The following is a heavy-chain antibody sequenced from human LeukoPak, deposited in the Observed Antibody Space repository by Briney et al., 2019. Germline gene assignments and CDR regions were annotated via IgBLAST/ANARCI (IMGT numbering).Heavy chain of an antibody. D-gene: IGHD3-16*01. J-gene: IGHJ5*02. CDR3: ARADRLHGGPYLIGP. CDR1: GYSFTDYY. Sequence: ASVKVSCKTSGYSFTDYYMHWVRQAPGQGLEWMGWINTNSGGTSFAQKFQGRVTMTRDTSITTVYMEVNWLTSDDTAMYYCARADRLHGGPYLIGPWGQGSLVTVSS. CDR2: INTNSGGT. V-gene: IGHV1-2*02.